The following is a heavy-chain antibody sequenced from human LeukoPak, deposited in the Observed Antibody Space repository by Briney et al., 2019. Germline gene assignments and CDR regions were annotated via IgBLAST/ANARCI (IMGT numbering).Heavy chain of an antibody. D-gene: IGHD1-26*01. Sequence: SETLSLTCAVYGGSFSGYYWSWIRQPPGKGLEWIGEINHSGSTNYNPSLKSRVTISVDTSKNQFSLKLSSVTAADTAVYYCALRGASGSYGHWGQGTLVTVSS. CDR1: GGSFSGYY. CDR2: INHSGST. CDR3: ALRGASGSYGH. V-gene: IGHV4-34*01. J-gene: IGHJ4*02.